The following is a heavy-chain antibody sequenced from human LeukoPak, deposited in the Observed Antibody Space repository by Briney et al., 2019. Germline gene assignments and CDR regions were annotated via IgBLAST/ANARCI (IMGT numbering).Heavy chain of an antibody. Sequence: SGTLSLTCAVSGGSISSSNWWSWVRQPPGKGLEWIEGIYHSGSTNYNPSLKSRVTISVDKSKNQFSLKLSSVTAADTAVYYCARVRIAVDEVYFDYWGQGTLVTVSS. CDR3: ARVRIAVDEVYFDY. CDR1: GGSISSSNW. J-gene: IGHJ4*02. CDR2: IYHSGST. V-gene: IGHV4-4*02. D-gene: IGHD6-19*01.